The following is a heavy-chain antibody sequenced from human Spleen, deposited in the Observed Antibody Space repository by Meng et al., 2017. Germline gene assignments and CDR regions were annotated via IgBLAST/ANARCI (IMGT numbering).Heavy chain of an antibody. CDR1: GFTFSSYW. CDR2: IQQDGSEK. V-gene: IGHV3-7*01. J-gene: IGHJ6*02. D-gene: IGHD3-10*01. Sequence: GESLKISCAASGFTFSSYWMSWVRQAPGKGLEWVAKIQQDGSEKNYVDSVKGRFTISRDNAKNSLSLQMNSLRAEDTAVYYCARSFTHPDVWGQGTTVTVSS. CDR3: ARSFTHPDV.